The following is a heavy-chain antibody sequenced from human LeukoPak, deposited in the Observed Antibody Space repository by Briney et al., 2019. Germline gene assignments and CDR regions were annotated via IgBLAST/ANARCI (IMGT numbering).Heavy chain of an antibody. Sequence: SETLSLTCTVSGGSISGYYWSWIRQPPGKGLEWVGYISYSGSTNYNPSLKSRVTISVDTSKNQFSLKVSSVTAADTAVYYCARDPSSGSFDYWGQGSLVTVSS. D-gene: IGHD3-10*01. CDR2: ISYSGST. J-gene: IGHJ4*02. CDR3: ARDPSSGSFDY. CDR1: GGSISGYY. V-gene: IGHV4-59*12.